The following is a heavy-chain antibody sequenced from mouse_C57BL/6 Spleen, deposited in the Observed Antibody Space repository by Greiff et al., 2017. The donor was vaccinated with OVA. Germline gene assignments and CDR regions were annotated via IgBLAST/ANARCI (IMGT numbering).Heavy chain of an antibody. CDR3: ARHPLLLRYLMDY. V-gene: IGHV5-17*01. Sequence: EVQVVESGGGLVKPGGSLKLSCAASGFTFSDYGMHWVRQAPEKGLEWVAYISSGSSTIYYADTVKGRFTISRDNAKNTLFLQMTSLRSEDTAMYYCARHPLLLRYLMDYWGQGTSVTVSS. CDR2: ISSGSSTI. CDR1: GFTFSDYG. D-gene: IGHD1-1*01. J-gene: IGHJ4*01.